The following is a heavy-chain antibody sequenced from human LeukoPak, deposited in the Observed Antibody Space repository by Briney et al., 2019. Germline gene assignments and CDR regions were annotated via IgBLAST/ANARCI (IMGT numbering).Heavy chain of an antibody. CDR3: ARESRGSSSPDY. CDR2: IYYSGST. D-gene: IGHD6-13*01. CDR1: GGSISSSSYY. J-gene: IGHJ4*02. V-gene: IGHV4-39*07. Sequence: SETLSLTCTVSGGSISSSSYYWRWIRQPPGKGLEWIGSIYYSGSTYYNPSLKSRVTISVDTSNNQFSLKLSSVPAADTAVYCCARESRGSSSPDYWGQGTLVTVSS.